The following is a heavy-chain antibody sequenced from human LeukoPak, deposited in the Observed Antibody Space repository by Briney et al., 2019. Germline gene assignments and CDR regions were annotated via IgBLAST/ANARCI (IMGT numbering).Heavy chain of an antibody. CDR3: ASRIDYDGQYPYFNY. Sequence: ASVKVSCKASGYTFTKSGISWVRQAPGQGPEWMGWISTNKGNTNYAQKFQGRVTLTTETSTSTAYMELRRLTSDDTAIYYCASRIDYDGQYPYFNYWGQGTLVTVSS. J-gene: IGHJ4*02. V-gene: IGHV1-18*01. CDR1: GYTFTKSG. D-gene: IGHD4-23*01. CDR2: ISTNKGNT.